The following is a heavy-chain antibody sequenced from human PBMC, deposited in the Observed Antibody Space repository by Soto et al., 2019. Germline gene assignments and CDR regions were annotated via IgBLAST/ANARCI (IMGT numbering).Heavy chain of an antibody. Sequence: VASVKVSCKASGGTFSSYAISWVRQAPGQGLEWMGGIIPIFGTANYAQKFQGRVTITADESTSTAYMELSSLRSEDTAVYYCARGSNIAVAEDAFDIWGQGTMVTVSS. CDR3: ARGSNIAVAEDAFDI. J-gene: IGHJ3*02. V-gene: IGHV1-69*13. CDR2: IIPIFGTA. CDR1: GGTFSSYA. D-gene: IGHD6-19*01.